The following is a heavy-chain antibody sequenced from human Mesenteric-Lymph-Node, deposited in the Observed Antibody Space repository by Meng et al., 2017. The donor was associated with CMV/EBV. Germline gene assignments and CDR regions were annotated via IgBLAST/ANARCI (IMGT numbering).Heavy chain of an antibody. V-gene: IGHV3-48*03. CDR2: ISSAGSTI. D-gene: IGHD3-3*01. Sequence: GGSLRLSCAASGFTFYPYEMNWVRQAPGKGLEWISYISSAGSTIYYADSVKGRFTISRDNAENSLYLQMNSLRAEDTGVYYCARDMDYWSGYYSMNAFDFWGQGTMVTVSS. J-gene: IGHJ3*01. CDR3: ARDMDYWSGYYSMNAFDF. CDR1: GFTFYPYE.